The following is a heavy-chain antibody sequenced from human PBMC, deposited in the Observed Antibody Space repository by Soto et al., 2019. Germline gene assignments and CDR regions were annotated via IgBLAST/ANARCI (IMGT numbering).Heavy chain of an antibody. CDR1: GFTFSNSG. CDR3: ARDIRTNRDTLWS. V-gene: IGHV3-33*01. CDR2: ILYAGNND. J-gene: IGHJ5*02. D-gene: IGHD3-10*01. Sequence: GGSLRLSCAASGFTFSNSGMHWVRQAPGKGLEWLAVILYAGNNDFYADSVKGRFTISRDNSNNTLYLQMNRLRAGDTAVYYCARDIRTNRDTLWSWGQGTLVTVSS.